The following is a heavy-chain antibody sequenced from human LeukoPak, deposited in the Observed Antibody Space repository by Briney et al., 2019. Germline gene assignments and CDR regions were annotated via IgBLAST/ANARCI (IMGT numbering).Heavy chain of an antibody. CDR2: ISSSGSTI. J-gene: IGHJ3*02. D-gene: IGHD3-10*01. Sequence: GGSLRLSCAASGFTFSSYEMNWVRQAPGKGLEWVSYISSSGSTIYYADSVKGRFTISRDDSKNTLYLQMNSLRAEDTAVYYCAKDVRHYYGSGDAFDIWGQGTMVTVSS. CDR1: GFTFSSYE. V-gene: IGHV3-48*03. CDR3: AKDVRHYYGSGDAFDI.